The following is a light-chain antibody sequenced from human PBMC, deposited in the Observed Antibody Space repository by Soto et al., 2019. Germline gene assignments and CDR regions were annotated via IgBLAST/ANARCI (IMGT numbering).Light chain of an antibody. CDR2: DDN. J-gene: IGLJ1*01. V-gene: IGLV1-51*01. CDR3: GSWDSSLSAYV. CDR1: SYNIGGNS. Sequence: QSVLTRPPSVSAAPGQKVTISCSGSSYNIGGNSVSWYQQLPGTAPKLLIYDDNKRPSGIPDRFSGSKSGTSATLGITGFQTGDEADYHCGSWDSSLSAYVFGTGTKVTVL.